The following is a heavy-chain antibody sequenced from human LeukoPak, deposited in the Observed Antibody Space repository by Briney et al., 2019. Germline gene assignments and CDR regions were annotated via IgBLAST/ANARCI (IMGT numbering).Heavy chain of an antibody. Sequence: GGSPRLSCAASGFTFSNNALSWVRQAPGKGLEWVSVISGSGGSTYYADSVKGRFTISRDNSKNTLYLQMDSLRAGDTAVYYCARGRLRVIDAFDIWGQGTMVTVSS. CDR3: ARGRLRVIDAFDI. J-gene: IGHJ3*02. CDR1: GFTFSNNA. V-gene: IGHV3-23*01. CDR2: ISGSGGST. D-gene: IGHD2-21*01.